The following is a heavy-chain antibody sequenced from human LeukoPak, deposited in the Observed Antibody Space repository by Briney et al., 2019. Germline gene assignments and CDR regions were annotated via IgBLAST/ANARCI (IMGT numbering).Heavy chain of an antibody. D-gene: IGHD6-6*01. CDR3: ARELIAAPLGGLDV. CDR2: IWYDGTKR. Sequence: GGSLRLSCAVSGFTFSRSDMHWVRQAPGKGLEWVAVIWYDGTKRYYGKSVKGRFTIFRDNSKNTLYLQLNSLRAEDTAVYYCARELIAAPLGGLDVWGQGTTVTVSS. J-gene: IGHJ6*02. V-gene: IGHV3-33*01. CDR1: GFTFSRSD.